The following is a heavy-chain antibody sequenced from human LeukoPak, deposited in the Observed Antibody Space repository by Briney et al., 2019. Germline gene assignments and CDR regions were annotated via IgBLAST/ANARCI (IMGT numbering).Heavy chain of an antibody. CDR3: ARASGRIAARPGDY. D-gene: IGHD6-6*01. CDR2: INPNSGGT. J-gene: IGHJ4*02. CDR1: GYTFTGYY. V-gene: IGHV1-2*02. Sequence: ASVKVSCKASGYTFTGYYMHWVRQAPGRGLEWMGWINPNSGGTNYAQKFQGRVTMTRDTSISTAYMELGRLRSDDTAVYYCARASGRIAARPGDYWGQGTLVTVSS.